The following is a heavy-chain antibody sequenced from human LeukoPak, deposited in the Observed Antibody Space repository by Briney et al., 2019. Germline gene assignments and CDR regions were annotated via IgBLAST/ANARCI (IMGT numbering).Heavy chain of an antibody. Sequence: GGSLRLSCAASGFTFSSYAMSWVRQAPGKGLEWVSTISGSGGSTYSADSVKGRVTISRDNSKNTLSLQMNSLRAEDTAVYYCAKDVYSSSPYYFDYWGQGTLVTVSS. CDR1: GFTFSSYA. CDR3: AKDVYSSSPYYFDY. D-gene: IGHD6-13*01. J-gene: IGHJ4*02. CDR2: ISGSGGST. V-gene: IGHV3-23*01.